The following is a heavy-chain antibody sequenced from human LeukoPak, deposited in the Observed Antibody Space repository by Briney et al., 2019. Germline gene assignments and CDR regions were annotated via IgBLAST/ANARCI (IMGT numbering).Heavy chain of an antibody. CDR1: GFTFNDYT. CDR3: ARNILFAFDI. CDR2: ITGDCNYI. J-gene: IGHJ3*02. V-gene: IGHV3-21*01. D-gene: IGHD2/OR15-2a*01. Sequence: GGSLRLSCAASGFTFNDYTMTWVRQAPGKGLEWVSSITGDCNYIFYADSVRGRFTISRDNAKTSLYLQMNSLRAEDTAVYYCARNILFAFDIWGQGTMVTVSS.